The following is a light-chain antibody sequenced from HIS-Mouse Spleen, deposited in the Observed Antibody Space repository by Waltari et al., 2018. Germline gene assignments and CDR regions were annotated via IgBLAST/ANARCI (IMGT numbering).Light chain of an antibody. J-gene: IGLJ2*01. CDR2: EDS. Sequence: SYELTQPPSVSVSPGQTARITCSGDALPKKYAYWYQQKSGQAPGLGIYEDSERPSGIPERFSGPSTGNMPTLTISGAQVEDEADYYCYSTDSSGNHRVFGGGTKLTVL. V-gene: IGLV3-10*01. CDR1: ALPKKY. CDR3: YSTDSSGNHRV.